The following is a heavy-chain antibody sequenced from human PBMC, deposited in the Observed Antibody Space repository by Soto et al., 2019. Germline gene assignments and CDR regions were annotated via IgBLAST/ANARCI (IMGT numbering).Heavy chain of an antibody. J-gene: IGHJ4*02. CDR3: AKGSSWSEFEY. CDR1: GFTFSNYA. CDR2: MSSNT. Sequence: PGGSLRLSCVVSGFTFSNYAVTWVRQAPGKGLEWVSSMSSNTYYTDSVKGRFTISRDNSKNTLYLQMSSLRAQDTAMYYCAKGSSWSEFEYWGQGTLVTVSS. V-gene: IGHV3-23*01. D-gene: IGHD6-19*01.